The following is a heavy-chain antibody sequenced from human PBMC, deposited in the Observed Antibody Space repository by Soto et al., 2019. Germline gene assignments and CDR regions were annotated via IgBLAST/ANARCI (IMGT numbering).Heavy chain of an antibody. CDR1: GYTFTSYG. J-gene: IGHJ4*02. CDR3: ARSSPYSSSSYFDY. CDR2: ISAYNGNT. Sequence: ASVKVSCKASGYTFTSYGISWVRQAPGQGLEWMGWISAYNGNTNYAQKLQGRVTMTTGTSTSTAYMELRSLRSDDTAVYYCARSSPYSSSSYFDYWGQGTLVTVSS. D-gene: IGHD6-6*01. V-gene: IGHV1-18*04.